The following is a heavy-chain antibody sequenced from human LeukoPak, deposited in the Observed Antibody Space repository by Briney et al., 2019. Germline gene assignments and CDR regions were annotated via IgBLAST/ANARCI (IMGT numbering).Heavy chain of an antibody. CDR2: ISSSSSYI. CDR3: ARDGRIAVYGFDY. Sequence: PGGSLRLSCAASGFTFSSYSMNWVRQAPGKGLEWVSSISSSSSYIYYADSVKGRFTISRDNAKNSLYLQMNSLRAEDTAVYYCARDGRIAVYGFDYWGQGTLVTVSS. J-gene: IGHJ4*02. V-gene: IGHV3-21*01. CDR1: GFTFSSYS. D-gene: IGHD2-21*01.